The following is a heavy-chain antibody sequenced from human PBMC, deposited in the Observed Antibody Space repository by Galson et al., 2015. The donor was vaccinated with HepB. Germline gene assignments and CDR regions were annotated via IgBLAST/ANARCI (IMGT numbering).Heavy chain of an antibody. CDR2: IYYSGST. V-gene: IGHV4-39*07. D-gene: IGHD2-2*01. CDR3: ARDPNYCSSTSCPGGRVPI. J-gene: IGHJ3*02. Sequence: ETLSLTCTVSGGSISSSSYYWGWIRQPPGKGLEWIGSIYYSGSTYYNPSLKSRVTISGDTSKNQFSLKLSSVTAADTAVYYCARDPNYCSSTSCPGGRVPIWGQGTMVTVSS. CDR1: GGSISSSSYY.